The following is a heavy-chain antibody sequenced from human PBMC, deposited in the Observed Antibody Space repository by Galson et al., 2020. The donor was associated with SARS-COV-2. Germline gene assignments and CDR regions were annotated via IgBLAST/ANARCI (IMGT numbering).Heavy chain of an antibody. D-gene: IGHD3-22*01. V-gene: IGHV4-34*01. Sequence: SETLSLTCTVYGGSFSDYYCNWIRQSPGKGLEWIGESNHSGSTKPSPSLKSRVTIAVDTSKNQFSLKLTSMTAAATAVYYCARSRQDVTMIVVAIKAYFHYMDVWSKGTTVIIS. CDR2: SNHSGST. CDR1: GGSFSDYY. CDR3: ARSRQDVTMIVVAIKAYFHYMDV. J-gene: IGHJ6*03.